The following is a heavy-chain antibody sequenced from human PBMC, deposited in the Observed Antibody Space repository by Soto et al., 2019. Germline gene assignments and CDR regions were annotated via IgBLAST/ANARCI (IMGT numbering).Heavy chain of an antibody. V-gene: IGHV3-53*01. CDR3: ATWHLREHAYDI. J-gene: IGHJ3*02. CDR2: LYDVDGT. Sequence: DVQLVESGGGRVEPGGARRLSGAASGLSVIGKKWLAWVRQAPGKGLEWVSALYDVDGTDDADSVKGRFTTSADSSKTIVYLQMNSLRPEDTAVYYCATWHLREHAYDIWGAGTAVNVSS. CDR1: GLSVIGKK. D-gene: IGHD4-17*01.